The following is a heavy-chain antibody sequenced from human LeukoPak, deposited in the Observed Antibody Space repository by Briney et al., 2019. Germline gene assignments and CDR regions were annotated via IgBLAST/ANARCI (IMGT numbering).Heavy chain of an antibody. CDR3: ARGNAN. V-gene: IGHV4-59*11. CDR2: VSYRGST. J-gene: IGHJ4*02. CDR1: GGSINSHD. Sequence: SETLSLTCTVSGGSINSHDWSGIRQPPGKGLEWIGYVSYRGSTNYNPSLPTRVTISAATSNKLFSLKLTSVTAANTALYYCARGNANWGQGTLVTVSS.